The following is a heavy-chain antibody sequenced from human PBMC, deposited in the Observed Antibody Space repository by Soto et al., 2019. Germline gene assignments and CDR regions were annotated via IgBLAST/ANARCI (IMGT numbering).Heavy chain of an antibody. J-gene: IGHJ5*02. D-gene: IGHD2-15*01. CDR3: ARGDRFRCSGDRCFSDGLFLS. Sequence: EVQLVESGGGLVQRGGSLRLSCAASGFTFGIYSMNWVRQAPGKGLEWISYINGSSSTMYYADSVKGRFIISRDNADNSFYLRMNSVRDADTGVYYCARGDRFRCSGDRCFSDGLFLSWGQGALVTVSS. V-gene: IGHV3-48*02. CDR1: GFTFGIYS. CDR2: INGSSSTM.